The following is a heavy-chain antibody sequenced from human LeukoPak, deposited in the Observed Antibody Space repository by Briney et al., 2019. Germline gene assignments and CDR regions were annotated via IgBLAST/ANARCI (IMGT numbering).Heavy chain of an antibody. J-gene: IGHJ4*02. D-gene: IGHD5-24*01. Sequence: GGSLRLSCVASGFTFSNYAMTWVRQAPGKGLEWVSTISGSGGTTNYADSVKGRFTISRDSSKSTPYLQMNSLRAEDTAVYFCAKGGPQFFDYWGQGSLVTVSS. CDR2: ISGSGGTT. CDR3: AKGGPQFFDY. V-gene: IGHV3-23*01. CDR1: GFTFSNYA.